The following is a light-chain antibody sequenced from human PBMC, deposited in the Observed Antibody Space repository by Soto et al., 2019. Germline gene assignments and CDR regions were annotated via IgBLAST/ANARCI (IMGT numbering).Light chain of an antibody. CDR1: HTIATY. Sequence: IQMTQSPSSLSASVGDGVTLTCRASHTIATYLNWYQQKPGQVPEVLIYGASRLHVGVPSRFTGSGYGTDFTLTINNLQPEDFATYYCQQYNTYSWTFGQGTKVEIK. CDR3: QQYNTYSWT. V-gene: IGKV1-39*01. CDR2: GAS. J-gene: IGKJ1*01.